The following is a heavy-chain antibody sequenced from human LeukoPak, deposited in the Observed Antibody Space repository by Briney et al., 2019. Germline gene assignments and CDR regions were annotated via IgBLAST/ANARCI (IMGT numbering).Heavy chain of an antibody. V-gene: IGHV3-23*01. J-gene: IGHJ4*02. CDR2: ISAGGGSI. Sequence: GGSLRLSCAASEFTFSSHAMSWVRQAPGKGLEWVSAISAGGGSIYYADSVKGRFTISRDNSKNTLYLQMNSLRAEDTAVYYCAKDRPGGSSSWYLNWGQGTLVTVSS. CDR3: AKDRPGGSSSWYLN. D-gene: IGHD6-13*01. CDR1: EFTFSSHA.